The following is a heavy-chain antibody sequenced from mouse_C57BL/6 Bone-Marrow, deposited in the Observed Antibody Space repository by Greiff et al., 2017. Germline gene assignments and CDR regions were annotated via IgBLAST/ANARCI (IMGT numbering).Heavy chain of an antibody. CDR1: GYTFTTYP. V-gene: IGHV1-47*01. D-gene: IGHD2-1*01. Sequence: VQLQQSGAELVKPGASVKMSCKASGYTFTTYPIEWMKQNHGKSLEWIGNFHPYNDDTKYNEKFKGKATLTVEKSSSTVYLGLSRLTSDDSAVYYCARRIYYGNQGFAYWGQGTLVTVSA. J-gene: IGHJ3*01. CDR2: FHPYNDDT. CDR3: ARRIYYGNQGFAY.